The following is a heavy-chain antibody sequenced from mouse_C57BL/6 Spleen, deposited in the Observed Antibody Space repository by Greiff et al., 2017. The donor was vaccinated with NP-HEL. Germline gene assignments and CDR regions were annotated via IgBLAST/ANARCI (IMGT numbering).Heavy chain of an antibody. CDR2: IYPGAGDT. V-gene: IGHV1-80*01. Sequence: QVQLQQSGAELVKPGASVKISCKASGYAFSSYWMNWVKQRPGKGLEWIGQIYPGAGDTNYNGKFKGKATLTADKSSSTAYMQLSSLTSEDSAVYFCARDGSSSRYYDYWGQGTTLTVSS. CDR1: GYAFSSYW. CDR3: ARDGSSSRYYDY. J-gene: IGHJ2*01. D-gene: IGHD1-1*01.